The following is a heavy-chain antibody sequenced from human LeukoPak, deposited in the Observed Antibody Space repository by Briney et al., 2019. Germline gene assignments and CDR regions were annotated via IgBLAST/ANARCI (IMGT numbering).Heavy chain of an antibody. J-gene: IGHJ4*02. Sequence: SETLSLTCAVSGGSISSGGYSWSWIRQPPGKGLEWIGEINHSGSTNYNPSLKSRVTISVDTSKNQFSLKLSSVTAADTAVYYCARGRYSYGKYYFDYWGQGTLVTVSS. V-gene: IGHV4-34*01. CDR3: ARGRYSYGKYYFDY. CDR1: GGSISSGGYS. CDR2: INHSGST. D-gene: IGHD5-18*01.